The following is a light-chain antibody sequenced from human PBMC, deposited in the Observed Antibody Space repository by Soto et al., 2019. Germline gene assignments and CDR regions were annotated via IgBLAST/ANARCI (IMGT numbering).Light chain of an antibody. V-gene: IGLV2-14*01. Sequence: QSALTQPASVSGSPGQSITISCTGTSSDVGGYNYVSWYQHHQGKSPKLMIYEVSNRPSGVSNRFSGSKSGNTASLTISGLQAEDEADYYCSSYTGSSTPVFGGVTKLTVL. J-gene: IGLJ3*02. CDR2: EVS. CDR1: SSDVGGYNY. CDR3: SSYTGSSTPV.